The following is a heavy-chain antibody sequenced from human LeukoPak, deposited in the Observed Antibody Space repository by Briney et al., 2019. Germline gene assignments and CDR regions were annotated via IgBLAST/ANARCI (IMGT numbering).Heavy chain of an antibody. CDR2: FSGGGGT. CDR3: AKRGHYDSSGSYAPFDY. J-gene: IGHJ4*02. Sequence: PGGSLRLSCAASRFTFSIYSMKWVRQAPGKGLEWVSAFSGGGGTYYADSVKGRFTVSRDNSKNTLYLQMISLRAEDTAVYYCAKRGHYDSSGSYAPFDYWGQGTLVTVSP. D-gene: IGHD3-22*01. V-gene: IGHV3-23*01. CDR1: RFTFSIYS.